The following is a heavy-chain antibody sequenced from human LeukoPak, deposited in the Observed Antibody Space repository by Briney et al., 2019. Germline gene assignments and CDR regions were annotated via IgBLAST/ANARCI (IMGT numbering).Heavy chain of an antibody. D-gene: IGHD6-13*01. V-gene: IGHV3-30*03. CDR3: GRVHSSSWYCCSDY. CDR1: GFTFSSYG. J-gene: IGHJ4*02. CDR2: ISYDGSNK. Sequence: PGGSLRLSCAASGFTFSSYGMHWVRQAPGKGLEWVALISYDGSNKYYADSVKGRFTISRDNSKNTLYLQMNSLRLEDTAVYYCGRVHSSSWYCCSDYWGQGTLVTVSS.